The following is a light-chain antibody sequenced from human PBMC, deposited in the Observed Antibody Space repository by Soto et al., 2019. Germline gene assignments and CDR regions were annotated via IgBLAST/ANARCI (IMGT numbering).Light chain of an antibody. V-gene: IGLV2-8*01. CDR2: EVT. CDR1: SSDVGGYDY. J-gene: IGLJ1*01. Sequence: QSALAQPPSASGSPGQSVTISCTGTSSDVGGYDYVSWYQQHPGKAPKLMIYEVTIRPSGVSDHFSGSKSGNTASLTVSGLQAEDEADYYCSSYTGGNPSYVFGNGTKVTVL. CDR3: SSYTGGNPSYV.